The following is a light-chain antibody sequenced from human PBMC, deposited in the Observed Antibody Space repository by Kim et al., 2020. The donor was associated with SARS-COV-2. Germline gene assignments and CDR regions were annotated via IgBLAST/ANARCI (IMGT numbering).Light chain of an antibody. CDR2: DAS. Sequence: SPGEGATLSCRASQSVSIYLAWYQQKPGQAPRLLIYDASNRATGIPARFSGSGSGTDFTLTISSLEPEDFAVYFCQQRSNWPPLTFGGGTKVDIK. J-gene: IGKJ4*01. CDR1: QSVSIY. V-gene: IGKV3-11*01. CDR3: QQRSNWPPLT.